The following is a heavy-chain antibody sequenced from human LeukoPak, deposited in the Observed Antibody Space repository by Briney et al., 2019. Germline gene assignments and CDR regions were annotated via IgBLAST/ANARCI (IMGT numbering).Heavy chain of an antibody. D-gene: IGHD3-10*01. Sequence: ASVKVSCKASGYTFTDYYIHWVRQAPGQGLEWMGRINPNSGATNYAQKFQGRVSMTRDTSIRTAYMDLSGLSPDDTAVYYCAREGISGWFYFDYWGQGTLVTVSS. CDR3: AREGISGWFYFDY. CDR1: GYTFTDYY. V-gene: IGHV1-2*02. J-gene: IGHJ4*02. CDR2: INPNSGAT.